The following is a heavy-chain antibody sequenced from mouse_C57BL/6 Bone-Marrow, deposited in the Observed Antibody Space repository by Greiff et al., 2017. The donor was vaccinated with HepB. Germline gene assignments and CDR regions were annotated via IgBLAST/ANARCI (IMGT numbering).Heavy chain of an antibody. J-gene: IGHJ1*03. CDR1: GYTFTSYW. CDR3: ARGCVGYYSYWYFDV. D-gene: IGHD2-12*01. CDR2: IDPSDSET. V-gene: IGHV1-52*01. Sequence: QVQLQQPGAELVRPGSSVKLSCKASGYTFTSYWMHWVKQRPIQGLEWIGNIDPSDSETHYNQKFKDKATLTVDKSSSTAYMQLSSLTSEDSAVYYCARGCVGYYSYWYFDVWGTGTTVTVSS.